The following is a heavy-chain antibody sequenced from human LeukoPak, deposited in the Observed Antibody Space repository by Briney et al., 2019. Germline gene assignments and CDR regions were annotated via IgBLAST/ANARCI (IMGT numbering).Heavy chain of an antibody. CDR1: GYTFTSYG. CDR3: ARVPDSSGWYFGFGSDY. Sequence: ASVKVSCKASGYTFTSYGISWVRQAPGQGLEWMGWISAYNGNTNYAQKLQGRVTMTTDTSTSTAYMELRSLRSDDTAVYYCARVPDSSGWYFGFGSDYWGQGTLVTVSS. V-gene: IGHV1-18*01. D-gene: IGHD6-19*01. CDR2: ISAYNGNT. J-gene: IGHJ4*02.